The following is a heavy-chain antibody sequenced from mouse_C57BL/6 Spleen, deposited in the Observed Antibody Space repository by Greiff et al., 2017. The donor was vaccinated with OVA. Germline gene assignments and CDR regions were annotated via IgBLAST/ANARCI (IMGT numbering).Heavy chain of an antibody. CDR1: GFTFSDYG. J-gene: IGHJ4*01. CDR3: ARGGDSSYDYAMDY. V-gene: IGHV5-17*01. D-gene: IGHD1-1*01. CDR2: ISSGSSTI. Sequence: EVQLVESGGGLVKPGGSLKLSCAASGFTFSDYGMHWVRQAPEKGLEWVAYISSGSSTIYYADTVKGRFTISRDNAKTTLFLQMTSLRSEDTAMDYCARGGDSSYDYAMDYWGQGTSVTVSS.